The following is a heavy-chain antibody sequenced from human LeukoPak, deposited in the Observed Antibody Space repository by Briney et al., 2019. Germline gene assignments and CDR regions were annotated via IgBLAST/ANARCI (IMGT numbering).Heavy chain of an antibody. V-gene: IGHV1-69*13. J-gene: IGHJ4*02. CDR1: GGTFSSYT. D-gene: IGHD5-24*01. CDR3: ARDWEMATRFDY. Sequence: SVKVSCKASGGTFSSYTISWVRQAPGQGLEWMGGIIPIFGTANYAQKFQGRVTITADESTSTAYMELSSLRSEDTAVYYCARDWEMATRFDYWGQGTLVTVSS. CDR2: IIPIFGTA.